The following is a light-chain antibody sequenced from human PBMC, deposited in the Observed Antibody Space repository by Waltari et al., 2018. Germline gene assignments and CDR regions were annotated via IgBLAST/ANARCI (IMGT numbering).Light chain of an antibody. CDR3: SSYSEARGPQVL. CDR1: DSDVGGCTY. Sequence: QSALTQPASVSGSPGQSITIFCTGSDSDVGGCTYVSWYQQHPGKAPKLIIYDVSDRPSGVSNRFSASKSGNRASLTISGLQSEDEAEYFCSSYSEARGPQVLFGGGTKLTVL. V-gene: IGLV2-14*03. J-gene: IGLJ3*02. CDR2: DVS.